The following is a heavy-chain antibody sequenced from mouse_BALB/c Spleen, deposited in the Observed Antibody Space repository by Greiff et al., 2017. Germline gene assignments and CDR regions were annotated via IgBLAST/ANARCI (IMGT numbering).Heavy chain of an antibody. D-gene: IGHD6-1*01. CDR3: ARSGLPVAMDD. J-gene: IGHJ4*01. CDR1: GFNIKDTY. CDR2: IDPANGNT. V-gene: IGHV14-3*02. Sequence: VQLQQSGAELVKPGASVKLSCTASGFNIKDTYMHWVKQRPEQGLEWIGRIDPANGNTKYDPKFQGKATITADTSSNTAYLQLSSLTSEDTAVYYCARSGLPVAMDDWGQGTSVTVSS.